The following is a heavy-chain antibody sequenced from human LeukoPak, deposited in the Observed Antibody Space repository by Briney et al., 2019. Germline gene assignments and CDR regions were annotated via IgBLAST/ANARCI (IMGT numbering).Heavy chain of an antibody. CDR3: AKMAGMTRQVYYMDV. J-gene: IGHJ6*03. CDR2: ISHDGSNK. CDR1: GFTFSSYG. Sequence: GRSLRLSCAASGFTFSSYGMHWVRQAPGKGLEWVAVISHDGSNKYYADSVKGRFTISRDNSKNTLYLQMNSLRAEDTAVYYCAKMAGMTRQVYYMDVWGKGATVTVSS. D-gene: IGHD1-1*01. V-gene: IGHV3-30*18.